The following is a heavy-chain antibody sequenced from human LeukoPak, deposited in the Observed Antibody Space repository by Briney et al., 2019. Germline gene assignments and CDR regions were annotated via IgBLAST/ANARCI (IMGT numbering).Heavy chain of an antibody. D-gene: IGHD3-10*01. CDR1: GGSISSSSYY. Sequence: SETLSLTCTVSGGSISSSSYYWGWIRQPPGKGLEWIGYIYYSGSTNYNPSLKSRVTISVDTSKNQFSLKLSSVTAADTAVYYCARAWFGEFLELFDPWGQGTLVTVSS. V-gene: IGHV4-61*05. CDR3: ARAWFGEFLELFDP. J-gene: IGHJ5*02. CDR2: IYYSGST.